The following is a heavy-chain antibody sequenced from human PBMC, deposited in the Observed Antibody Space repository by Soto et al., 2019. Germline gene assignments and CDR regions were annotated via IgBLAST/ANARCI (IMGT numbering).Heavy chain of an antibody. D-gene: IGHD2-21*01. CDR3: AREAVAYCGGDCYAGWFHP. CDR2: IYYSGST. Sequence: ETLSRTCTVPGGCISSKKNYWGWIRQPPGKGLEWIGSIYYSGSTYYNPSLKSRVTISVDTSKNQFSLKLSSVTAADTAVYYCAREAVAYCGGDCYAGWFHPWAQGTLVTVSS. J-gene: IGHJ5*02. CDR1: GGCISSKKNY. V-gene: IGHV4-39*07.